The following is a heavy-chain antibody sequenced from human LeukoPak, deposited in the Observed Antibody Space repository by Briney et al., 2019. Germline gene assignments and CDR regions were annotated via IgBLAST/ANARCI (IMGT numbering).Heavy chain of an antibody. D-gene: IGHD4-11*01. CDR3: ARNGDYNLEH. V-gene: IGHV4-4*02. Sequence: SETLSLTCAVSGYTISSGYWWSWVRQTPGKGLEWIGEISHSGSTNYNPSPKSRVTISIDKSKNQFSLKLTSVTAADTAVYYCARNGDYNLEHWGQGALVTVSS. CDR1: GYTISSGYW. CDR2: ISHSGST. J-gene: IGHJ1*01.